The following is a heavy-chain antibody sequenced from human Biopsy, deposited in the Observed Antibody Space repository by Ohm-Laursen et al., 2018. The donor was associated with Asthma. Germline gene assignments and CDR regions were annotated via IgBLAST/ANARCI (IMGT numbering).Heavy chain of an antibody. CDR1: GYNFISFA. D-gene: IGHD3-9*01. CDR2: INAGNGNT. Sequence: ASVKVSCKASGYNFISFAIHWVRQAPGQRLEWMGWINAGNGNTKYSQKFQGRVTITRDTSASTAYMDLSSLRSEDTAVYYCARTYYDFLTGQVDDALAMWGQGTVVTVSS. J-gene: IGHJ3*02. CDR3: ARTYYDFLTGQVDDALAM. V-gene: IGHV1-3*01.